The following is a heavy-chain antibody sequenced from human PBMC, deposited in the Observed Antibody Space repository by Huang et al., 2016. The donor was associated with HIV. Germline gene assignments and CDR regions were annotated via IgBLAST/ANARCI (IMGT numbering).Heavy chain of an antibody. D-gene: IGHD6-19*01. J-gene: IGHJ5*02. Sequence: EVELVESGGGLVKPGGSLRLSCAASGFAFSSYGMNGVRQAQGKGLEWVAVSGRDSSYIYYADSVKGRVTISRDNAKSSIYLQLDSLRAEDTAVYYCAYQQWLVGGLNHWGQGTLVVVSS. CDR2: SGRDSSYI. V-gene: IGHV3-21*02. CDR3: AYQQWLVGGLNH. CDR1: GFAFSSYG.